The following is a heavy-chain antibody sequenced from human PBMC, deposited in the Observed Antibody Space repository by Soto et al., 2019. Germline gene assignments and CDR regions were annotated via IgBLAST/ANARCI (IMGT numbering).Heavy chain of an antibody. D-gene: IGHD3-10*01. Sequence: GGSLRLSFSASGFSVSSDYMSWVRQAPGKGLEWVSLIYSGVDTYYADSVKGRFTISRDISSNTIYLHMTSLRADDTAIYYCTRAGSDPGNFYISNYYAMDVWGRGTTVTVSS. J-gene: IGHJ6*02. CDR3: TRAGSDPGNFYISNYYAMDV. CDR1: GFSVSSDY. V-gene: IGHV3-53*01. CDR2: IYSGVDT.